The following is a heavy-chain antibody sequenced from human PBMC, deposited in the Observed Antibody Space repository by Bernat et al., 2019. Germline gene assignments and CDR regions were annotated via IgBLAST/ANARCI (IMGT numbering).Heavy chain of an antibody. CDR1: GFTVSSNY. CDR2: IYSGGST. D-gene: IGHD3-10*01. V-gene: IGHV3-66*01. J-gene: IGHJ4*02. Sequence: EVQLVESGGGLVQPGGSLRLSCAASGFTVSSNYMSWVRQAPGKGLEWVSVIYSGGSTYYADSVKGRFTISRDNSKNTLYLQMNSLRAEDTAVYYCVTSTYYYGSGRFDYWGQGTLVTVSS. CDR3: VTSTYYYGSGRFDY.